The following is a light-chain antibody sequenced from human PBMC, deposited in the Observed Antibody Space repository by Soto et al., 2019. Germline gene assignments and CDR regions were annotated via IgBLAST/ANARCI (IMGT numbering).Light chain of an antibody. CDR1: SSNIGSNT. CDR2: SNS. CDR3: AAWDVSLNGRHV. J-gene: IGLJ1*01. V-gene: IGLV1-44*01. Sequence: QSVLTQPPSASGTPGQRVTISCSGSSSNIGSNTVNWYQQLPGTAPKLLIYSNSQRPSGVPDRFSGSKSGTSASLAISGLQSEDESYYYCAAWDVSLNGRHVFGTGTKLTVL.